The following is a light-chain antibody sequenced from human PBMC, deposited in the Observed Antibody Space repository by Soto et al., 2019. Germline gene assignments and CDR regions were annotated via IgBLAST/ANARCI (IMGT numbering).Light chain of an antibody. CDR3: QHYHSVPWA. CDR1: QSLNNY. V-gene: IGKV1-39*01. Sequence: DIQLTQSPSSLSASVGDRVTITCRASQSLNNYLNWYQQRPGEAPKVLIYTASNVQSGVPSRFSGSGSGTDFTLTISRLKQEDFGTYYCQHYHSVPWAFGQGTKVEIK. CDR2: TAS. J-gene: IGKJ1*01.